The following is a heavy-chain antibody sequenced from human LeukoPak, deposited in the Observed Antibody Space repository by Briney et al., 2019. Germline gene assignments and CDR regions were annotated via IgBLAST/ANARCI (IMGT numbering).Heavy chain of an antibody. CDR1: AGSISSGGYS. J-gene: IGHJ4*02. Sequence: PSQTLSLTCAVSAGSISSGGYSWSWLRQPPGKGLEWIGYVYHSGSTSYNPSLKSRDTISVDRSKNQFSLKLSSVTAADTAVYYCARISSGYADYWGQGTLVTVSS. CDR3: ARISSGYADY. CDR2: VYHSGST. V-gene: IGHV4-30-2*01. D-gene: IGHD3-22*01.